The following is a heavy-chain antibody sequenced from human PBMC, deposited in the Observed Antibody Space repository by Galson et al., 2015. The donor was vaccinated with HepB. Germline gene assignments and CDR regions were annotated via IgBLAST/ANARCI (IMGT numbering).Heavy chain of an antibody. CDR3: ARAHPRIAAAGTDY. CDR1: GGTFSSYT. V-gene: IGHV1-69*02. Sequence: SVKVSCKASGGTFSSYTISWVRQAPGQGLEWMGRIIPILGIANYAQKFQGRVTITADKSTSTAYMELSSLRSEDTAVYYCARAHPRIAAAGTDYWGQGTLVTVSS. CDR2: IIPILGIA. D-gene: IGHD6-13*01. J-gene: IGHJ4*02.